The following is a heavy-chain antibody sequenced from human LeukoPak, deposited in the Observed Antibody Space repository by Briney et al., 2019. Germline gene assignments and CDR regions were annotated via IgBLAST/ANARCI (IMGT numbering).Heavy chain of an antibody. CDR1: GFPFSSRW. Sequence: PGGSLRLSCAASGFPFSSRWMSWVRQAPGKGLELVANIKADGSEKYYVASVKGRFTVSRDNAKNSLYLQMNSLRAEDTGLYYCARYCGGGSCFDYWGRGTLVTVSS. D-gene: IGHD2-15*01. J-gene: IGHJ4*02. CDR2: IKADGSEK. V-gene: IGHV3-7*04. CDR3: ARYCGGGSCFDY.